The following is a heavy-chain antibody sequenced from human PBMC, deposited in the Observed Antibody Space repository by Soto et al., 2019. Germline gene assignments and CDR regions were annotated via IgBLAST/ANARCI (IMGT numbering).Heavy chain of an antibody. CDR1: GFTFSSYA. D-gene: IGHD6-19*01. CDR3: ARDRCSSGCLFDY. V-gene: IGHV3-48*01. CDR2: IEYIGTTI. J-gene: IGHJ4*02. Sequence: GGSLRLSCAASGFTFSSYAMHWVRQAPGKELEWVSYIEYIGTTIYYADSVKGRFTISRDNAKNSVYLQMNSLRADDTAVYYCARDRCSSGCLFDYWGQGALVTVPQ.